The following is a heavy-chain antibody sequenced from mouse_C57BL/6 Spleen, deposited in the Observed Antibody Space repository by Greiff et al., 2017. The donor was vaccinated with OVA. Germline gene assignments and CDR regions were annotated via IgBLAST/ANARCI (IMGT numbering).Heavy chain of an antibody. CDR2: INPSTGGT. Sequence: VQLQQSGPELVKPGASVKISCTASGYSFTGYYMNWVKQSPEKSLEWIGEINPSTGGTTYNQKFKAKATLTVDTSSRTAYMQLKSLTSEDSAVYYCARGGFAYWGQGTLVTVSA. CDR1: GYSFTGYY. CDR3: ARGGFAY. V-gene: IGHV1-42*01. J-gene: IGHJ3*01.